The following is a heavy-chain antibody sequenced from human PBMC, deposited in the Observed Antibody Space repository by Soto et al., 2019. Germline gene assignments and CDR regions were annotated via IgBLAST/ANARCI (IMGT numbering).Heavy chain of an antibody. CDR2: IYYSGST. CDR1: GGSISSYY. D-gene: IGHD2-15*01. V-gene: IGHV4-59*01. CDR3: ARMGNSVVNWFDP. Sequence: SETLSLTCTVSGGSISSYYWSWIRQPPGKGLEWIGYIYYSGSTNYNPSLKSRVTISVDTSKNQFSLKLSSVTAADTAVYYFARMGNSVVNWFDPWGQGTLVPVSS. J-gene: IGHJ5*02.